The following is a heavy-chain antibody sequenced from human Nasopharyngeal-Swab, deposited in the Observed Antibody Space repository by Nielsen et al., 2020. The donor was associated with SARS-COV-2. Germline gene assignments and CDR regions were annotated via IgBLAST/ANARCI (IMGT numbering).Heavy chain of an antibody. D-gene: IGHD3-16*01. CDR1: GGSISSSSYY. CDR2: IYYSGST. CDR3: ARQVWQNYYYMDV. V-gene: IGHV4-39*01. J-gene: IGHJ6*03. Sequence: GSLRLSCTVPGGSISSSSYYWGWIRQPPGKGLEWIGSIYYSGSTYYNPSLKSRVTISVDTSKNQFSLKLSSVTAADTAVYYCARQVWQNYYYMDVWGKGTTVTVSS.